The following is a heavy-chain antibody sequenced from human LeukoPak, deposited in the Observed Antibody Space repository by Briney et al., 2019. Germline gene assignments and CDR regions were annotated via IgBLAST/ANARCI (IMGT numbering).Heavy chain of an antibody. J-gene: IGHJ4*02. CDR3: ARKTDSSGSGDY. CDR1: GFTFSNTW. CDR2: ISSSSSYI. D-gene: IGHD3-22*01. V-gene: IGHV3-21*04. Sequence: GGSLRLSCAASGFTFSNTWMSWVRQAPGKGLEWVSSISSSSSYIYYADSVKGRFTISRDNAKNTLFLQMNSLRADDTAVYYCARKTDSSGSGDYWGQGTLVTVSS.